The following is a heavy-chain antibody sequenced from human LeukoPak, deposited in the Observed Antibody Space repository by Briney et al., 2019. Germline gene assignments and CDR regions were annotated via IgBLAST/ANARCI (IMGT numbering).Heavy chain of an antibody. CDR1: GFTVSSNY. V-gene: IGHV3-53*01. J-gene: IGHJ3*02. CDR2: IYSGGST. Sequence: GGSLRLSCEASGFTVSSNYMSWVRQAPGKGLEWVSVIYSGGSTYYADSVKGRFTISRDNSKNTLYLQMNSLRAEDTAVYYCARAGHYYDSSGSHDAFDIWGQGTMVTVSS. CDR3: ARAGHYYDSSGSHDAFDI. D-gene: IGHD3-22*01.